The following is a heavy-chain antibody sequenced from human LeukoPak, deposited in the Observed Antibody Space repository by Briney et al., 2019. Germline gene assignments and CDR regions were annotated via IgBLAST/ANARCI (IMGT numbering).Heavy chain of an antibody. CDR1: GYSFTGYY. CDR3: ARGVILRHYYYMDV. CDR2: INPNSGGT. V-gene: IGHV1-2*02. Sequence: GASVKVSCKASGYSFTGYYMHWVRQAPGPGLEWMGWINPNSGGTNYAQKFQGRVTMTRDTSISTAYMQLSRLRSDDTAVYYCARGVILRHYYYMDVWGKGTTVTVSS. D-gene: IGHD1-26*01. J-gene: IGHJ6*03.